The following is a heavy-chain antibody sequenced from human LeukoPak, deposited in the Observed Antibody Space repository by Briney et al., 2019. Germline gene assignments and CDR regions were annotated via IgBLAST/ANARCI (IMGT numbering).Heavy chain of an antibody. V-gene: IGHV4-31*03. Sequence: SETLSLTCTVSGGCISSGGYYWSWIRQQPVKGLEWIGYIYYNGNTYYNPSLKSRVTISVDTSKNQFSLHLRSVTAADTAVYYCAREALVRGGQFDYWGQGTLVTVSS. J-gene: IGHJ4*02. CDR1: GGCISSGGYY. CDR2: IYYNGNT. D-gene: IGHD3-10*01. CDR3: AREALVRGGQFDY.